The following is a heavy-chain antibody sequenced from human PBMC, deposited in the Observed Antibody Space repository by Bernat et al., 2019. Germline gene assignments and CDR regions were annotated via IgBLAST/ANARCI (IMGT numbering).Heavy chain of an antibody. V-gene: IGHV1-46*01. CDR2: INPSGGSA. J-gene: IGHJ3*02. D-gene: IGHD4-17*01. Sequence: QVQLVQSGAEVKKPGASVKVSCKASGYTFTSYYMHWVRQAPGQGLEWMGIINPSGGSATYAQKFQGRVTITRDTSTSTVYMELSSLSSDDTAVYYCARENGDQKAFDIWGQGTMVTVSS. CDR1: GYTFTSYY. CDR3: ARENGDQKAFDI.